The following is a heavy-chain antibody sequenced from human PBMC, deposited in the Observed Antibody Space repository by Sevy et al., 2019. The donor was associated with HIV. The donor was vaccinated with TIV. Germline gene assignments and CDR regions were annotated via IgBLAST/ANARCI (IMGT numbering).Heavy chain of an antibody. J-gene: IGHJ6*02. CDR2: IYYTRST. V-gene: IGHV4-59*01. CDR1: GDSISGYY. CDR3: ARGRPDYYYGMDV. Sequence: SETLSLTCNVSGDSISGYYWSRIRQPPGKGLEWIGYIYYTRSTNYNPSLKSRVTISKDTSKNQVSLKLSSVIVADTAVYYCARGRPDYYYGMDVWGQGTTVTVSS.